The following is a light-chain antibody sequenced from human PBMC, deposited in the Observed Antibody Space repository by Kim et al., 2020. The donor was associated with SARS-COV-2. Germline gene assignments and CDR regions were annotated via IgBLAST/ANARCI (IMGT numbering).Light chain of an antibody. CDR1: SSDVGSYNL. CDR3: CSYAGSSTWV. V-gene: IGLV2-23*01. Sequence: GHSITISCTGTSSDVGSYNLVSWYQQHPGKAPKLMIYEGSKRRSGVSNRFSGSKSGNTASLTISGLQAEDEADYYCCSYAGSSTWVFGGGTQLTVL. CDR2: EGS. J-gene: IGLJ3*02.